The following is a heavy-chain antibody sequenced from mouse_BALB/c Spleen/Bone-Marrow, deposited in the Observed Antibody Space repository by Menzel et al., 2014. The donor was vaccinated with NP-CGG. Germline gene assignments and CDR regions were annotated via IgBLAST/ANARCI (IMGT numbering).Heavy chain of an antibody. J-gene: IGHJ4*01. CDR1: GYTFTSYT. CDR2: ITPNSDHT. D-gene: IGHD4-1*02. Sequence: QVQLKESGAELARPGASVEMSCKASGYTFTSYTMHWVKQRPGQGLEWIGYITPNSDHTNYNQKFKDRATLTADKSSSTAYMQLSSLTSEDSAIYYCSRSTFAHVMDSWGQGTSVTVSS. V-gene: IGHV1-4*01. CDR3: SRSTFAHVMDS.